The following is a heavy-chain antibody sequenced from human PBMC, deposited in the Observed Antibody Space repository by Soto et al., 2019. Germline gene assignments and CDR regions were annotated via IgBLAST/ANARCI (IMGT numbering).Heavy chain of an antibody. D-gene: IGHD5-12*01. J-gene: IGHJ4*02. CDR3: ARFHIVPRLFMYPNHY. Sequence: SETLSLSCTVSGGSISGSGYYWGWMRQPPGKGLEWIGTIYYSGTTYYTPSLKSRLTISVDTSKNQFSLKLTSVTAADTAVYYCARFHIVPRLFMYPNHYPGQATLVSGSS. CDR1: GGSISGSGYY. CDR2: IYYSGTT. V-gene: IGHV4-39*01.